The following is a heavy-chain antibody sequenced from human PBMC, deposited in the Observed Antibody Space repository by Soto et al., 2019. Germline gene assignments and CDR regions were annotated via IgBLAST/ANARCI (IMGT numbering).Heavy chain of an antibody. CDR1: VFTFSSYG. V-gene: IGHV3-33*01. J-gene: IGHJ4*02. D-gene: IGHD6-19*01. CDR2: IWYDGSNK. Sequence: GGSLRLSCASSVFTFSSYGMHCVRHSPGKGLEWVAVIWYDGSNKYYADSVKGRFTISRDNSKNTLYLQMNSLRAEDTAVYYCARDSIAVDQYYFDYWGQGTLVTVSS. CDR3: ARDSIAVDQYYFDY.